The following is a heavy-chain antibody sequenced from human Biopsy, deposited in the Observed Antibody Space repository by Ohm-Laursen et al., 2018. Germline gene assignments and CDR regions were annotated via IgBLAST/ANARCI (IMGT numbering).Heavy chain of an antibody. CDR2: IYSSGGS. J-gene: IGHJ2*01. Sequence: GTLSLTCCVSGGSTNDYFWSWIRQPAGETLERIGRIYSSGGSSYNPSLKSRISMSMDTSNNQFSLTLTSVTAADTAVYYCARTPGKAVAGRFLDLWGRGALVTASS. CDR1: GGSTNDYF. V-gene: IGHV4-4*07. D-gene: IGHD6-19*01. CDR3: ARTPGKAVAGRFLDL.